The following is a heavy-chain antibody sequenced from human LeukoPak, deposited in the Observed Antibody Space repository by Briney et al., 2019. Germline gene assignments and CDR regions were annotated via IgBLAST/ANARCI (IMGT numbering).Heavy chain of an antibody. V-gene: IGHV4-39*07. J-gene: IGHJ4*02. CDR1: GGSISSSSYY. D-gene: IGHD3-10*01. CDR3: AGTYYYGSGSYRTLDY. Sequence: SETLSLTCTVSGGSISSSSYYWGWIRQPPGKGLEWIGRIYYSGSTYYNPSLKSRVTISVDKSKNQFSLKLSSVTAADTAVYYCAGTYYYGSGSYRTLDYWGQGTLVTVSS. CDR2: IYYSGST.